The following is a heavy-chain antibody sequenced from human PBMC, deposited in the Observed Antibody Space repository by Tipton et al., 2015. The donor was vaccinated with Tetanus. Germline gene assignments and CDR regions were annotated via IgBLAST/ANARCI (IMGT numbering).Heavy chain of an antibody. CDR3: AREADCSGGSCFSGDFHT. J-gene: IGHJ4*02. V-gene: IGHV3-33*01. CDR1: GFIFSSYG. Sequence: SLRLSCAASGFIFSSYGIHWVRQAPGKGLEWLAVSWYDGTDKYYADSVKGRFTISRDNSKNTLYLQRNSLRAEDTALYYCAREADCSGGSCFSGDFHTWGQGTPVTVSS. D-gene: IGHD2-15*01. CDR2: SWYDGTDK.